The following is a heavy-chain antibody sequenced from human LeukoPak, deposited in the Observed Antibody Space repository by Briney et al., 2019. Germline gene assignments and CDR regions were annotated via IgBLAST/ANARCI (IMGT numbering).Heavy chain of an antibody. CDR2: IKSKTDGGTT. CDR3: ARALERDGMDV. V-gene: IGHV3-15*01. J-gene: IGHJ6*02. CDR1: GFTFSNAW. Sequence: GGSLRLSCAASGFTFSNAWMSWVRQAPGKGLEWVGRIKSKTDGGTTDYAAPVKGRFTISRDDSKNTLYLQMNSLKTEDTAVYYCARALERDGMDVWGQGTTVTVSS. D-gene: IGHD1-1*01.